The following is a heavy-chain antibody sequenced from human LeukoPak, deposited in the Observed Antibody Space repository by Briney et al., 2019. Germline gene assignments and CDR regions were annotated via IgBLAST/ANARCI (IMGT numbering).Heavy chain of an antibody. V-gene: IGHV4-59*01. CDR3: ARGFGSIPGLDY. CDR1: GGSISSYY. J-gene: IGHJ4*02. D-gene: IGHD6-13*01. Sequence: SETLSLTCTVSGGSISSYYWSWIRQPPGKGLEWIGYIYFSGSTSYNPSLKSRVIISVDTSKSQLSLTLSSVTPADTAVYYCARGFGSIPGLDYWGQGTLVTVSS. CDR2: IYFSGST.